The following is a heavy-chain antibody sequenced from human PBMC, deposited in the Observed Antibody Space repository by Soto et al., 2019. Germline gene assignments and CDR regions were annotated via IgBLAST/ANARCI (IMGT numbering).Heavy chain of an antibody. CDR1: GYTFTSYY. J-gene: IGHJ3*02. CDR3: ARGPVQLKRLNAFDI. Sequence: ASVKVSCKASGYTFTSYYMHWVRQAPGQGLEWMGIINPSGGSTSYAQKFQGRVTMTRDTSTSTVYMELSSLRSEDTAVYYCARGPVQLKRLNAFDIWGQGTMVTVSS. V-gene: IGHV1-46*03. CDR2: INPSGGST. D-gene: IGHD1-1*01.